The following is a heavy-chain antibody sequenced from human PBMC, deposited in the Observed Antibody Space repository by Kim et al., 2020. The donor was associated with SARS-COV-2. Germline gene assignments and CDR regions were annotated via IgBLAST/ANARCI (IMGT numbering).Heavy chain of an antibody. CDR3: ARVPLYNWNDEGLYYYYYGMDV. V-gene: IGHV4-31*03. CDR2: IYYSGST. Sequence: SETLSLTCTVSGGSISSGGYYWSWIRQHPGKGLEWIGYIYYSGSTYYNPSLKSRVTISVDTSKNQFSLKLSSVTAADTAVYYCARVPLYNWNDEGLYYYYYGMDVWGQGTTVTVSS. CDR1: GGSISSGGYY. J-gene: IGHJ6*02. D-gene: IGHD1-20*01.